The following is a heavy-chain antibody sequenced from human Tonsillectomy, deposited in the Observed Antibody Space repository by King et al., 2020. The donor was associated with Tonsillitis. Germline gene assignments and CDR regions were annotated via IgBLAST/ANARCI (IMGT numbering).Heavy chain of an antibody. Sequence: VQLVESGGGLVQPGRSLRLSCTTSEFTFGDYAMSWFRQAPGKGLEWGGFIRSKVYGGTTEHAASVKGRLTISRDDSKSIAYLQMNSLKTEDTAVYYCARDPDQYISGSYAFDPWGQGTLVTVSS. J-gene: IGHJ5*02. CDR3: ARDPDQYISGSYAFDP. V-gene: IGHV3-49*03. CDR2: IRSKVYGGTT. D-gene: IGHD6-19*01. CDR1: EFTFGDYA.